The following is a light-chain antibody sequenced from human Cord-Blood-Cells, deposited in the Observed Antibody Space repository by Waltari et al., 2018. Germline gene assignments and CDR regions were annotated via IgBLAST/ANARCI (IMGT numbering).Light chain of an antibody. CDR1: SSDVGGYNY. Sequence: QSALTQPASVSGSPGQSITISCTGTSSDVGGYNYVSWYQQHPGKAPKLMIYEVSNRPRGVANRLSGSKACNTASLTISGLQAEDEADYYCSSYTSSSTLVVFGGGTKLTVL. CDR2: EVS. V-gene: IGLV2-14*01. CDR3: SSYTSSSTLVV. J-gene: IGLJ2*01.